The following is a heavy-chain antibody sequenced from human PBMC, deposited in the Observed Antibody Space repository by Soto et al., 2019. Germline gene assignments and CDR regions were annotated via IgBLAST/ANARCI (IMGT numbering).Heavy chain of an antibody. V-gene: IGHV3-21*01. CDR2: ISSSSSYI. D-gene: IGHD6-13*01. CDR3: AGVIAAAGGVGY. J-gene: IGHJ4*02. Sequence: EVQLVESGGGLVKPGGSLRLSCAASGFTFSSYSMNWVRQAPGKGLEWVSSISSSSSYIYYADSVKGRFTISRDNAKNSLYLQMNSLRAEDTAVYYCAGVIAAAGGVGYWGQGTLVTVSS. CDR1: GFTFSSYS.